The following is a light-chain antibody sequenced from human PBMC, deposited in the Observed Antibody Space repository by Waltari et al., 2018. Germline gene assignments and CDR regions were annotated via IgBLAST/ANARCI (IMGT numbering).Light chain of an antibody. CDR1: QSVSSN. V-gene: IGKV3-15*01. J-gene: IGKJ4*01. CDR3: QQYNNWPLT. CDR2: GAS. Sequence: EIVMTQSPATLSVSPGERATLSCRASQSVSSNLAWYQQKPGQAHRLLIYGASTRANGIPARFSGGGSGTEFTLTISSLQSEDFTVYYCQQYNNWPLTFGGGTKVEIK.